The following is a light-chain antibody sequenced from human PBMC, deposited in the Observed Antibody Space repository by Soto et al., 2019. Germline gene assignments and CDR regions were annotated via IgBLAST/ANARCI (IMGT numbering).Light chain of an antibody. CDR3: QQYYSYPFT. V-gene: IGKV1-8*01. Sequence: AIRMTQSPSSLSASTGDRVTITCRASQGISSYLAWYQKKPGKAPKLLIYAASTLPSGVPSRFSGSGSGTDFTLTISCLQSEDFATYYCQQYYSYPFTFGPGTKVYIK. CDR2: AAS. CDR1: QGISSY. J-gene: IGKJ3*01.